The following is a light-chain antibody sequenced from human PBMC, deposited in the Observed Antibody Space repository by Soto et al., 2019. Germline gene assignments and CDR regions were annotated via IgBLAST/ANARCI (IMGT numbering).Light chain of an antibody. CDR2: GNI. V-gene: IGLV1-40*01. Sequence: QSVVTQPPSVSGAPGQRVTISCTGSSSNIGAVYDVHWYQQLPGTAPKLLIYGNINRPSGVPDRFSGSKSGTSASLAITGLKAEDEADYYCQSYDSSLSGWVFGGGTKVTVL. CDR3: QSYDSSLSGWV. J-gene: IGLJ3*02. CDR1: SSNIGAVYD.